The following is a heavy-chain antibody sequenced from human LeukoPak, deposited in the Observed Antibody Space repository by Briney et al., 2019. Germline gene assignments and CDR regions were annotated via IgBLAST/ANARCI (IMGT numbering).Heavy chain of an antibody. V-gene: IGHV3-21*01. CDR2: ISSSSSYI. CDR3: ARSAGDYYFDY. D-gene: IGHD2-21*02. Sequence: PGGSLRLSCAASAFTFSSYSMNWVRQAPGKGLEWVSAISSSSSYIYYADSVKGRFTISRDNAKNSLYLQMNSLRVEDTAVYYRARSAGDYYFDYWGQGTLVTVSS. J-gene: IGHJ4*02. CDR1: AFTFSSYS.